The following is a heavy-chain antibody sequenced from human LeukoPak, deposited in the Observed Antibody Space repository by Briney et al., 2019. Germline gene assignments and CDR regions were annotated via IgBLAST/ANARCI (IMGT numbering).Heavy chain of an antibody. CDR3: AKDLGVAGMENFDH. Sequence: SGGSLRLSCAASGFTFSTFAMTWVRQAPGSGLEWVSTISADGKSTNYADSVKGRFTISRDNSRNALNLQMNSLRAEDTAAYYCAKDLGVAGMENFDHWGQGTLVTVSS. D-gene: IGHD6-19*01. CDR2: ISADGKST. J-gene: IGHJ4*02. V-gene: IGHV3-23*01. CDR1: GFTFSTFA.